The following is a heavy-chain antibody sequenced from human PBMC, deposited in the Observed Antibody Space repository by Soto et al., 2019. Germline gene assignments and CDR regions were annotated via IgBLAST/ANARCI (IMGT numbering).Heavy chain of an antibody. CDR1: GYTFTSYG. V-gene: IGHV1-18*01. D-gene: IGHD6-13*01. CDR3: ARVTAYSSSWYDYFDY. CDR2: ISAYNGNT. J-gene: IGHJ4*02. Sequence: ASVKVSFKASGYTFTSYGISWVRQAPGQGLERMGWISAYNGNTNYAQKLQGRVTMTTDTSTSTAYMELRSLRSDDTAVYYCARVTAYSSSWYDYFDYWGQGTLVTVSS.